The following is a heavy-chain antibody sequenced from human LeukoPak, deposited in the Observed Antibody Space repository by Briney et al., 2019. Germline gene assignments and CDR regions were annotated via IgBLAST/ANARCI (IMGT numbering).Heavy chain of an antibody. CDR2: IYHSGST. CDR3: ARELPAPRLWFGGRAFDI. D-gene: IGHD3-10*01. J-gene: IGHJ3*02. Sequence: SETLSLTCAVSGGSISSSNWWSWVRQPPGKGLEWIGEIYHSGSTNYNPSLKSRVTISVDKSKNQFSLKLSSVTAADTAVYYCARELPAPRLWFGGRAFDIWGQGTMVTVSS. CDR1: GGSISSSNW. V-gene: IGHV4-4*02.